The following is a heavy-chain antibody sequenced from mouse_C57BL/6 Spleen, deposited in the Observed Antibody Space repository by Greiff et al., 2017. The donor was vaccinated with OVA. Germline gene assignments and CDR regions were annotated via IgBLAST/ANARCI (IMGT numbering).Heavy chain of an antibody. CDR2: IDPSDSET. J-gene: IGHJ4*01. CDR3: ARSGSSGSGYYYAMDY. CDR1: GYTFTSYW. D-gene: IGHD3-2*02. V-gene: IGHV1-52*01. Sequence: QVQLQQPGAELVRPGSSVKLSCKASGYTFTSYWMHWVKQRPIQGLEWIGNIDPSDSETHYNQKFKDKATLTVDKSSSTAYMQLSSLTSEDSAVYYCARSGSSGSGYYYAMDYWGQGTSVTVSS.